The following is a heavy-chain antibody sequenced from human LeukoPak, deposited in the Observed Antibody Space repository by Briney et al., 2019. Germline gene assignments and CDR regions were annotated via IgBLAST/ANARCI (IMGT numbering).Heavy chain of an antibody. D-gene: IGHD3-3*01. CDR3: ARDRAYYDFWSGYLNWFDP. Sequence: PGRSLRLSCVASGFSFSSYDMHWVRQAPGKGLEGVAVIWHDGSNKYYADSVKGRFTISRDNSKNTLYLQMNSLRAEDTAVYYCARDRAYYDFWSGYLNWFDPWGQGTLDTVSS. CDR2: IWHDGSNK. V-gene: IGHV3-33*01. CDR1: GFSFSSYD. J-gene: IGHJ5*02.